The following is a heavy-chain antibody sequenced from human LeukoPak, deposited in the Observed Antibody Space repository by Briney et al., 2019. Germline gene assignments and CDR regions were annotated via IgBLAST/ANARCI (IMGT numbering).Heavy chain of an antibody. CDR2: ISYDGSNK. D-gene: IGHD5-24*01. V-gene: IGHV3-30*18. CDR1: GFTFSSYG. Sequence: PGGSLRLSCAASGFTFSSYGTHWVRQAPGKGLEWVAVISYDGSNKYYADSVKGRFTISRDNSKNTLYLQMNSLRAEDTAVYYCAKDDGRWLQIDYWGQGTLVTVSS. J-gene: IGHJ4*02. CDR3: AKDDGRWLQIDY.